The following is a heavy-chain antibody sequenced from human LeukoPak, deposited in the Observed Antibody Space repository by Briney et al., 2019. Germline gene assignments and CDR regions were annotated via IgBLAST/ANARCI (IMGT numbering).Heavy chain of an antibody. CDR3: ARVAGFGFGIDY. J-gene: IGHJ4*02. CDR1: GGSISSSSYY. D-gene: IGHD6-19*01. Sequence: SETLSLTCTVSGGSISSSSYYWGWIRQPPGKGLEWIGSIYYSGSTYYNPSLKSRVTISVDTSKNQFSLKLSSVTAADTAVYYCARVAGFGFGIDYWGQGTLVTVSS. V-gene: IGHV4-39*01. CDR2: IYYSGST.